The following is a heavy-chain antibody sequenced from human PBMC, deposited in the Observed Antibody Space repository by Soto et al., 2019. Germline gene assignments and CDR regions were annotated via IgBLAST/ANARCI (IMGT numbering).Heavy chain of an antibody. CDR1: GGSISSGGYY. Sequence: QVQLQESGPGLVKPSQTLSLTCTVSGGSISSGGYYWSWIRQHPGKGLEWIGYVYYSGSTYYNPSLKSRVTISVDTSKIQFSLKLSSVTAADTSVYYCAREIINWNDDYFDYWCQGTLVTVAS. CDR3: AREIINWNDDYFDY. J-gene: IGHJ4*02. CDR2: VYYSGST. V-gene: IGHV4-31*03. D-gene: IGHD1-1*01.